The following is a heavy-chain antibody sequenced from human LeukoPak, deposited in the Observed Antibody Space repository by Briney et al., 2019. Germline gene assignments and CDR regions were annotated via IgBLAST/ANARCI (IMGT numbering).Heavy chain of an antibody. CDR2: ISPYNGNT. V-gene: IGHV1-18*01. CDR1: GYTFSVYG. CDR3: ARDLGGGYYYDSSGDVDDY. Sequence: ASVKVSCKASGYTFSVYGITWVRQAPGQGLEWMGWISPYNGNTSYAQKLQGRVTMTTDTSTSTAYMELRSLRSDDTAVYYCARDLGGGYYYDSSGDVDDYWGQGTLVTVSS. D-gene: IGHD3-22*01. J-gene: IGHJ4*02.